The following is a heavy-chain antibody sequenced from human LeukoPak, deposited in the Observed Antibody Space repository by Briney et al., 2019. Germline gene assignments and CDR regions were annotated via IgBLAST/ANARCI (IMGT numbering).Heavy chain of an antibody. CDR1: GGSISSYY. J-gene: IGHJ6*03. D-gene: IGHD6-19*01. CDR2: VYYSGST. CDR3: ARGASGWYGGGNYFYYYMDV. V-gene: IGHV4-59*01. Sequence: SETLSLTCTVSGGSISSYYWTWIRQPPGKGLECIGYVYYSGSTNYNPSLKSRLTISVDTSKNEFSLKLNSVTAADTAVYYCARGASGWYGGGNYFYYYMDVWGKGTSVTISS.